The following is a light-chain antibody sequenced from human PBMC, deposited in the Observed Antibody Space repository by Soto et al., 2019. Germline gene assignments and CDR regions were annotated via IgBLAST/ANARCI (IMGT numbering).Light chain of an antibody. CDR3: QQYNNWLRT. CDR2: GAS. V-gene: IGKV3-15*01. CDR1: QSVSSN. Sequence: EIVMTQSPATLSVSPGERATLSCRASQSVSSNLAWYQQKPGQAPRLLIYGASTRATGIPARFSGSGSGTEFTLTISRLQSEDFAVYYCQQYNNWLRTFGPGTKVDIK. J-gene: IGKJ3*01.